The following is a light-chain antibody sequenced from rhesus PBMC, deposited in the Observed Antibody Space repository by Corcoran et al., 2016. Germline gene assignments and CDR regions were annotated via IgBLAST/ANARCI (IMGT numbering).Light chain of an antibody. V-gene: IGKV1-41*01. CDR2: SAS. CDR3: QQFKNYRT. J-gene: IGKJ1*01. CDR1: QSISNY. Sequence: DIQMTQSPSSLSASVGDRVTITCRASQSISNYLNWYQQEPGKTPKLMIYSASSLQRGVPSRFSGSGAGTEFTLTISSLQPEDFATYYCQQFKNYRTFGQGTKVEIK.